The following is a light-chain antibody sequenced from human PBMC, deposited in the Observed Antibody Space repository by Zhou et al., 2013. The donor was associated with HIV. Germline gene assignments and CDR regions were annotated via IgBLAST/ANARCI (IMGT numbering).Light chain of an antibody. CDR3: QQYNSYSYT. CDR2: AAS. J-gene: IGKJ2*01. Sequence: DIQLTQSPSFLSASVGDRVTITCRASQGISSYLAWYQQKPGKAPKLLIYAASTLQSGVPSSFSGSGSGTEFTLTISSLQPEDFATYYCQQYNSYSYTFGQGTKLEIK. CDR1: QGISSY. V-gene: IGKV1-9*01.